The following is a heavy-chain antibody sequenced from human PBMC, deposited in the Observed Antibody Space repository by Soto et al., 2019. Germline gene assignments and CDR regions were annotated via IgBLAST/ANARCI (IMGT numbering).Heavy chain of an antibody. D-gene: IGHD2-15*01. V-gene: IGHV3-23*01. CDR3: AKDSGRGGGSVFNY. CDR1: GFTFSAYA. CDR2: ISGSGDNT. J-gene: IGHJ4*02. Sequence: EVQLLEFGGGLVQPGGSLRLSCAASGFTFSAYAMSWVRQAPGKGLEWVSAISGSGDNTYYAQSVKGRFTFSRDNSKNTLYPQTNSLKAEDTAVYYCAKDSGRGGGSVFNYWGQGTLVTVSP.